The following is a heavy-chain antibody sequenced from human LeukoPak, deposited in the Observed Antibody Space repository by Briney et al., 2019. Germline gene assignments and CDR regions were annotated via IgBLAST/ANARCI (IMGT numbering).Heavy chain of an antibody. CDR1: GGSISSSSYY. D-gene: IGHD5-12*01. V-gene: IGHV4-39*07. CDR2: IYHSGST. J-gene: IGHJ4*02. CDR3: ATHYSGYDNNFDY. Sequence: SETLSLTCTVSGGSISSSSYYWGWIRQPPGKGLEWIGSIYHSGSTYYNPSLKSRVTISVDTSKNQFSLKLSSVTAADTAVYYCATHYSGYDNNFDYWGQGTLVTVSS.